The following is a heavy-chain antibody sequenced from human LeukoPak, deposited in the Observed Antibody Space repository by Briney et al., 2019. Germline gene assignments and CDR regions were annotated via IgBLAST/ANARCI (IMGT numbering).Heavy chain of an antibody. V-gene: IGHV3-21*01. Sequence: PGGSLRLSCAASGFTFSSYSMNWVRQAPGKGPEWVSSISRTSTYMYYADSVKGRFTISRDNAKNSLYLQMNSLRAEDTAVYFCVRDLEYSTSSVSGRSFDYWGQGTLVTVSS. CDR1: GFTFSSYS. D-gene: IGHD6-6*01. CDR2: ISRTSTYM. CDR3: VRDLEYSTSSVSGRSFDY. J-gene: IGHJ4*02.